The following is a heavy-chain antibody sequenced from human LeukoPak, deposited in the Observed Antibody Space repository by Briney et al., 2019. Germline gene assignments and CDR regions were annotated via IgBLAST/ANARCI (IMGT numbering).Heavy chain of an antibody. D-gene: IGHD2-21*01. CDR1: GFIFYSYG. CDR2: ISIITSNI. Sequence: GASLRLSCTGSGFIFYSYGINWGREAAGTGLEWVAYISIITSNIFSADSVKGRFTISRDHAKASVLLHMNSLRVEDTALYFCARDGVMAETLFSFDSWGQGALVTVSS. V-gene: IGHV3-48*01. J-gene: IGHJ4*02. CDR3: ARDGVMAETLFSFDS.